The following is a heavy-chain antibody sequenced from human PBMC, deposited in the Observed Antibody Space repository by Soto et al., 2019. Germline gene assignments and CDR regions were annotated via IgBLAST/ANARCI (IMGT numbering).Heavy chain of an antibody. CDR2: ISAYNGNT. CDR3: ASHSSGWYFTS. D-gene: IGHD6-19*01. CDR1: GYTFTSYG. J-gene: IGHJ4*02. Sequence: VASVKVSCKASGYTFTSYGISWVRQAPGQVLEWMGWISAYNGNTNYAQKLQGRVTTTTDTSTSTAYMELRSLRSDDTAVYYCASHSSGWYFTSWGQGTLVTVSS. V-gene: IGHV1-18*04.